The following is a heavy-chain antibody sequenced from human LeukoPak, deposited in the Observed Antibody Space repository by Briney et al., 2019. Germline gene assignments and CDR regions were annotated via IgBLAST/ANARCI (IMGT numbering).Heavy chain of an antibody. V-gene: IGHV3-21*06. CDR3: ARDGSGFYLYNYMDV. Sequence: GGSLRLSCAPSGFTFTYYSMNWVRQAPGKGLEWVASISTVSTYTFYADSVKGRFSISRDNVRNLLYLQMSSLGAEETAVYYCARDGSGFYLYNYMDVWGKGTTVTVSS. CDR2: ISTVSTYT. CDR1: GFTFTYYS. J-gene: IGHJ6*03. D-gene: IGHD6-25*01.